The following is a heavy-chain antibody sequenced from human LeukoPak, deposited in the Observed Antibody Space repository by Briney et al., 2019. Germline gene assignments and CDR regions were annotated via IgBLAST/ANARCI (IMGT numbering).Heavy chain of an antibody. CDR2: IYHSGST. Sequence: SQTLSLTCAVSGGSISSGGYSWSWIRQPPGKGLEWIGYIYHSGSTYYNPSLKSRVTISVDRSKNQFSLKLSSVTAADTAAYYCARSDYYGSGRKYFDYWGQGTLVTVSS. CDR3: ARSDYYGSGRKYFDY. CDR1: GGSISSGGYS. J-gene: IGHJ4*02. D-gene: IGHD3-10*01. V-gene: IGHV4-30-2*02.